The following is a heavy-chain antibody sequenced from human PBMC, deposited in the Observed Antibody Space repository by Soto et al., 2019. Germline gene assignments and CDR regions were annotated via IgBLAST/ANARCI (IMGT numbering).Heavy chain of an antibody. CDR1: GGTFSSYA. CDR3: ASRIFCSGGSCYSDYYYYGMDV. Sequence: ASVKVSCKASGGTFSSYAISWVRQAPGQGLEWMGGIIPIFGTANYAQKFQGRVTITADESTSTAYMELSSLRSEDTAVYYCASRIFCSGGSCYSDYYYYGMDVWGQGTTVTVSS. D-gene: IGHD2-15*01. CDR2: IIPIFGTA. V-gene: IGHV1-69*13. J-gene: IGHJ6*02.